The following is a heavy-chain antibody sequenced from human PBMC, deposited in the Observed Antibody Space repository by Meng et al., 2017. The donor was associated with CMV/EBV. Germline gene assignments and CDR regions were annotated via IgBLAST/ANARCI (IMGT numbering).Heavy chain of an antibody. J-gene: IGHJ4*02. CDR3: ARTKQLVRFDY. V-gene: IGHV3-21*01. D-gene: IGHD6-13*01. CDR2: ISSSSSYI. Sequence: GESLKISCAASGFTFSSYWMHWVRQAPGKGLVWVSSISSSSSYIYYADSVKGRFTISRDNAKNSLYLQMNSLRAEDTAVYYCARTKQLVRFDYWGQGTLVTVSS. CDR1: GFTFSSYW.